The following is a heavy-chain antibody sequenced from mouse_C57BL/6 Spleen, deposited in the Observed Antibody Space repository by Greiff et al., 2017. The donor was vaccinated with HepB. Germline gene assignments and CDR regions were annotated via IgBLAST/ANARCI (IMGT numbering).Heavy chain of an antibody. D-gene: IGHD1-1*01. CDR1: GYTFTSYW. Sequence: VQLQQPGAELVKPGASVKVSCKASGYTFTSYWMHWVKQRPIQGLEWIGNIDPSDSETHYNQKFKDKATLTVDKSSSTAYMQLSSLTSEDSAVYYCARDYGSSYGYFDVWGTGTTVTVSS. V-gene: IGHV1-52*01. J-gene: IGHJ1*03. CDR3: ARDYGSSYGYFDV. CDR2: IDPSDSET.